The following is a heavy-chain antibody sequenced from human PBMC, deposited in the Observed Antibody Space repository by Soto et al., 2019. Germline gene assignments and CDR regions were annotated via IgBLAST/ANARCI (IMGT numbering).Heavy chain of an antibody. Sequence: EVQLVETGGGLIQPGGSLRLSCAASGFTVSSNYMSWVRQAPGKGLEWVSVIYSGGSTYYADSVKGRFTISRDNSKNTLYLQMNSLRAEDTAVYYCARGLYCSGGSCHVADLWFDPWGQGTLVTVSS. D-gene: IGHD2-15*01. CDR1: GFTVSSNY. J-gene: IGHJ5*02. CDR3: ARGLYCSGGSCHVADLWFDP. CDR2: IYSGGST. V-gene: IGHV3-53*02.